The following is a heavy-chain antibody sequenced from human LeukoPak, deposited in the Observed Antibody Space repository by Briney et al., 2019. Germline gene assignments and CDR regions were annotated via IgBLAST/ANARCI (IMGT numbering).Heavy chain of an antibody. D-gene: IGHD6-13*01. V-gene: IGHV3-33*01. J-gene: IGHJ4*02. CDR3: AREKASSSTLDY. Sequence: GESLRLSCAASGFTFSSYGMHWVRQAPGKGLEWVAVIWYDGSNKYYADSVKGRFTISRDNSKNTLYLQMNSLRAEDTAVYYCAREKASSSTLDYWGQGTLVTVSS. CDR1: GFTFSSYG. CDR2: IWYDGSNK.